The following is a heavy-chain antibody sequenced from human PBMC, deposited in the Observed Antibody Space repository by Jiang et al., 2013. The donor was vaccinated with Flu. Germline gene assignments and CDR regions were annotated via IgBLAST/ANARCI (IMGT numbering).Heavy chain of an antibody. V-gene: IGHV1-18*01. CDR2: ISAYNGNT. CDR1: GYTFTSYG. J-gene: IGHJ6*02. CDR3: ALKSLQKRNYGLDV. Sequence: SVKVSCKASGYTFTSYGISWVRQAPGQGLEWMGWISAYNGNTNYAQKLQGRVTMTTDTSTSTAYMELRSLRSDDTAVYYCALKSLQKRNYGLDVWGQGTTVTVSS. D-gene: IGHD4-11*01.